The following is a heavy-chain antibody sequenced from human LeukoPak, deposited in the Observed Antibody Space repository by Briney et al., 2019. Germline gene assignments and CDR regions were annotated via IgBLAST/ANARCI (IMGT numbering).Heavy chain of an antibody. CDR2: ITTSSTYI. CDR3: ARGKYSSGCFDY. J-gene: IGHJ4*02. D-gene: IGHD6-19*01. CDR1: GFTFSSYS. V-gene: IGHV3-21*01. Sequence: GGSLRLSCAASGFTFSSYSMSWVRQALGKGLEWVSSITTSSTYISYADSVKGRFTISRDNAKNSLYLQMNSLRAEDTAVYYCARGKYSSGCFDYWGQGTLVTVSS.